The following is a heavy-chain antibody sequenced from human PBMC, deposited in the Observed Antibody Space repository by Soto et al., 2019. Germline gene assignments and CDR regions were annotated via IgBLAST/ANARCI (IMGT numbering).Heavy chain of an antibody. CDR2: INHGGST. D-gene: IGHD1-1*01. V-gene: IGHV4-34*01. J-gene: IGHJ6*02. CDR3: ARGDFVDCTNHARVNENYLGMDV. Sequence: SETLSLTCVVHGGSISGYYCSWIRQPPGKGLEWIGEINHGGSTKYNPSLKSRVTISEDRSKNQISLKLTSVTAADTAVYYCARGDFVDCTNHARVNENYLGMDVWGQGTTVTVSS. CDR1: GGSISGYY.